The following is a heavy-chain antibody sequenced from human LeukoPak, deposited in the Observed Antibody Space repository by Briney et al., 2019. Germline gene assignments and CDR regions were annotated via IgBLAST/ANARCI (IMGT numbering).Heavy chain of an antibody. D-gene: IGHD2-15*01. CDR1: GFXFSSYG. Sequence: GGSLRLSCAASGFXFSSYGMHWVRQAPGKGREWVAVIWYDGSNKYYADSVKGRFTISRDNSKNTLYLQMNSLRAEDTAVYYCAREYCSGGSCYFDYWGQGTLVTVSS. J-gene: IGHJ4*02. CDR3: AREYCSGGSCYFDY. V-gene: IGHV3-33*01. CDR2: IWYDGSNK.